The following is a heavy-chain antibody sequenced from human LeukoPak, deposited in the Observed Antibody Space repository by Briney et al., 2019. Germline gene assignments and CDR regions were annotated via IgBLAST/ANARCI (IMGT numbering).Heavy chain of an antibody. J-gene: IGHJ4*02. CDR1: GFAFSGYA. Sequence: GGPLRLSCTVSGFAFSGYAMSWVRQAPGKGPKWVSSIGARGDVTYSADSVKGRFTISRDNSKRTLFLQMNSLRAEDTAVYYCAKVHYTASFPGSFPGRNYFDSWGQGSLVTVSS. CDR3: AKVHYTASFPGSFPGRNYFDS. V-gene: IGHV3-23*01. D-gene: IGHD1-26*01. CDR2: IGARGDVT.